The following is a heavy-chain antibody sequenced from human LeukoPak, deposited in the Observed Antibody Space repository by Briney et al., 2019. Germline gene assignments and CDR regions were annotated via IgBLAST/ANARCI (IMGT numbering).Heavy chain of an antibody. V-gene: IGHV4-59*01. J-gene: IGHJ4*02. D-gene: IGHD4-17*01. CDR3: ARTTVTTYFDN. Sequence: SETLSLTCTGSGGSISSYYWSWIRQPPGKGLEWIAYISDSGSTNYNPSLKSRVTISVDTSKNQFSLKLSSVTAADTAVYYCARTTVTTYFDNWGQGTLVPVSS. CDR1: GGSISSYY. CDR2: ISDSGST.